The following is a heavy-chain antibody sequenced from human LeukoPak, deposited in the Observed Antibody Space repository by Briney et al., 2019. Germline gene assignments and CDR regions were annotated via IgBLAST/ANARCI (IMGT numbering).Heavy chain of an antibody. CDR1: GFTLSSYA. CDR2: ISGSGGST. J-gene: IGHJ5*02. Sequence: GGSLRLSCAASGFTLSSYAMSWVRQAPGKGLEWVSAISGSGGSTYYADSVKGRFTISRDNSKNTLYLQMNSLRAEDTAVYYCAKDLSYGDYVGWFDPWGQGTLVTVSS. V-gene: IGHV3-23*01. CDR3: AKDLSYGDYVGWFDP. D-gene: IGHD4-17*01.